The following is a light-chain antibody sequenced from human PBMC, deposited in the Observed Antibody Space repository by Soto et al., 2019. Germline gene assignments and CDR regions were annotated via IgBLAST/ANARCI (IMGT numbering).Light chain of an antibody. CDR2: DVR. J-gene: IGLJ1*01. Sequence: QSVLTQPASVSGSPGQSITISCTGTSRDVGGYNYVSWYQHHPGKAPKLMIYDVRNRPSGVSDRFSGSKSGNTASLTISGLQAEDEADYYCSSYSNITTLDVFGTGTKLTVL. CDR1: SRDVGGYNY. V-gene: IGLV2-14*03. CDR3: SSYSNITTLDV.